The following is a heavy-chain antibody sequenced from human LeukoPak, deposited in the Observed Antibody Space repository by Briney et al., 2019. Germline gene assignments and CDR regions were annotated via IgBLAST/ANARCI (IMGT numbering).Heavy chain of an antibody. CDR2: INDDGSDT. J-gene: IGHJ4*02. D-gene: IGHD3-3*01. V-gene: IGHV3-74*01. CDR3: ARDHIRSYNS. Sequence: GGSLRHSCAASGFTFSSYWMHWVRQVPGKGLVWVSRINDDGSDTSYADSVKGRFTISRDNAKNTLYLQMNGLRVEDTAVYYCARDHIRSYNSWGQGIQVTVSS. CDR1: GFTFSSYW.